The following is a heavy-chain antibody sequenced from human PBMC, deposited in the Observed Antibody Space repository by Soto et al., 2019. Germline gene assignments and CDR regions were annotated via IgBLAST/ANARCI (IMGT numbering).Heavy chain of an antibody. V-gene: IGHV4-31*03. CDR2: IYYSGST. CDR1: GGSISSGGYY. CDR3: AREPSRRDGYNFWYYGMDV. J-gene: IGHJ6*02. D-gene: IGHD5-12*01. Sequence: SETLSLTCTVSGGSISSGGYYWGWIRQHPGKGLEWIGYIYYSGSTYYNPSLKSRVTISVDTSKNQFSLKLSSVTAADTAVYYCAREPSRRDGYNFWYYGMDVWGQGTTVTV.